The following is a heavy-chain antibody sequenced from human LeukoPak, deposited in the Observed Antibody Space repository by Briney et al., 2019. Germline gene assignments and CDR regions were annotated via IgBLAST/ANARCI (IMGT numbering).Heavy chain of an antibody. CDR2: IRSKASGGTT. Sequence: GGSLRLSCTASGFTSGDYVMSWFHQAPGKELEWVGFIRSKASGGTTEYAASVKGRFTISRDDSKNTLYLQMNSLKTEDTAVYYCTTYADYGDYGYFDYWGQGTLVTVSS. J-gene: IGHJ4*02. CDR3: TTYADYGDYGYFDY. V-gene: IGHV3-49*03. CDR1: GFTSGDYV. D-gene: IGHD4-17*01.